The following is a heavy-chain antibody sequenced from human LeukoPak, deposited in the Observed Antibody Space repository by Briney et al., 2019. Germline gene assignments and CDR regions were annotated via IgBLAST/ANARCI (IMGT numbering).Heavy chain of an antibody. CDR1: GYTFTGYY. Sequence: ASVEVSCKASGYTFTGYYMHWVRQAPGQGLEWMGWINPNSGGTNYAQKFQGRVTMTRDTSISTAYMELSRLRSDDTAVYYCARRDDYYDSSGYVNWFDPWGQGTLVTVSS. V-gene: IGHV1-2*02. J-gene: IGHJ5*02. CDR2: INPNSGGT. D-gene: IGHD3-22*01. CDR3: ARRDDYYDSSGYVNWFDP.